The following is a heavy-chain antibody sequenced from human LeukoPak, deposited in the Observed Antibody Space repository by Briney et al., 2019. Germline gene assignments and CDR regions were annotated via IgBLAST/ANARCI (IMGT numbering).Heavy chain of an antibody. J-gene: IGHJ4*02. CDR1: GGSISSYY. V-gene: IGHV4-59*08. D-gene: IGHD6-13*01. CDR2: IYFSGST. Sequence: SETLSLTCTVSGGSISSYYWSWIRQPPGKGLEWIGYIYFSGSTNYNPSLKSRVTISVDTSKNQFSLKLSSVTAADTAVYYCARTIAAAGKYFDYWGQGTLVTVSS. CDR3: ARTIAAAGKYFDY.